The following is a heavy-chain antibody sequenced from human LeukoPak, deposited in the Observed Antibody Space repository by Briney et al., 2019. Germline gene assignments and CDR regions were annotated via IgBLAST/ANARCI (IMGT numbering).Heavy chain of an antibody. CDR2: IYYSGST. Sequence: SETLSLTCTVSGGSISSSSYYWGWIRQPPGKGLEWIGSIYYSGSTYYNPSLKSRVTISVDTSKNQFSLKLSSVTAADRAVYYCAGGFVSDYWGQGNLGTVSS. CDR1: GGSISSSSYY. V-gene: IGHV4-39*07. CDR3: AGGFVSDY. D-gene: IGHD3-3*01. J-gene: IGHJ4*02.